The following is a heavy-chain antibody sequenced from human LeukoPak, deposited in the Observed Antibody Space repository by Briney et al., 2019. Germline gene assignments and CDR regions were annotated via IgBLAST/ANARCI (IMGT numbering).Heavy chain of an antibody. CDR2: IYYSGST. Sequence: SETLSLTCTVSGGSISSSSYYWGWIRQPPGKGLEWIGTIYYSGSTYYNPSLKSRVTISVDKSKNQFSLKLNSVTAADTAVYYCARDRAGLNDAFDIWGQGTMVTVSS. V-gene: IGHV4-39*07. CDR3: ARDRAGLNDAFDI. D-gene: IGHD5-24*01. J-gene: IGHJ3*02. CDR1: GGSISSSSYY.